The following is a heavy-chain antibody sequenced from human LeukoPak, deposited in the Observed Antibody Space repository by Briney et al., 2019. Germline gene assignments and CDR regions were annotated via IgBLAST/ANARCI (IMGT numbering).Heavy chain of an antibody. J-gene: IGHJ4*02. V-gene: IGHV3-23*01. D-gene: IGHD1-20*01. CDR1: GFTFSSFA. CDR2: FDGNGPNT. Sequence: PGGSLRLSCAASGFTFSSFAMTWVRQAPGKGLEWVSGFDGNGPNTYYADSVKGRWTISRDNSRNTLYLEMNSLRAEDTAVYYCARIDNWNDGGYWGQGTLVTVSS. CDR3: ARIDNWNDGGY.